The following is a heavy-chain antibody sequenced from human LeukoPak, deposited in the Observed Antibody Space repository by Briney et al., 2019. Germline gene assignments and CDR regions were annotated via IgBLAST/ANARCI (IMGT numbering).Heavy chain of an antibody. CDR1: GFTVSSNY. Sequence: GGSLSLSCAASGFTVSSNYMSWVRQAPGKGLEWVSVIYSGGSTYYADSVEGRFTISRDNSKNTLYLQVNSLRAEDTAVYYCARYLGDGYSRLLCYWGQGTLVTVSS. CDR3: ARYLGDGYSRLLCY. V-gene: IGHV3-53*01. D-gene: IGHD5-24*01. CDR2: IYSGGST. J-gene: IGHJ4*02.